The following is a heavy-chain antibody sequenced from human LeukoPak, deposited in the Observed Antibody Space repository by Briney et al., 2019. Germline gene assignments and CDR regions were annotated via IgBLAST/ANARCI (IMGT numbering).Heavy chain of an antibody. D-gene: IGHD1-26*01. CDR2: ISYDASDQ. Sequence: GGSLRLSCAASGFIFSSYGMHWVRHAPGKGLEWVAVISYDASDQYYADSVKGRFTISRDNSKNTLYMQVNSLRAEDTAVYYCAKAQGTLWAAFDYWGQGTLVTVSS. CDR3: AKAQGTLWAAFDY. J-gene: IGHJ4*02. CDR1: GFIFSSYG. V-gene: IGHV3-30*18.